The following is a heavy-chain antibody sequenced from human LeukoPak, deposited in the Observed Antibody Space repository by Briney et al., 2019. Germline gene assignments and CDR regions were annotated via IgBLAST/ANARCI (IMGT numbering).Heavy chain of an antibody. CDR1: GGTFSSYA. V-gene: IGHV1-69*06. J-gene: IGHJ3*01. Sequence: SVTVSCMASGGTFSSYAISWVRQAPGQGLEWMGGIIPIFGTANYAQKFQGRVTITADKSTSTAYMELSSLRSEDTAVYYCARVFSSGWSEDVWGQGTMVTVSS. CDR2: IIPIFGTA. D-gene: IGHD6-19*01. CDR3: ARVFSSGWSEDV.